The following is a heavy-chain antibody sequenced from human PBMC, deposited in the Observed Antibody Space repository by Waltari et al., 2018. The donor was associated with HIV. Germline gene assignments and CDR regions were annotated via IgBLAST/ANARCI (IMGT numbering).Heavy chain of an antibody. Sequence: QITLKESGPTLVKPTQTLTLTCTFSGFSLSTSGVGVGWIRQHPGKALEWLALIYWDDDKRYSPSLKSRLTITKDTSKNQVVLTMTNMDPVDTATYYCAHRRGSGSYSGVYYFDYWGQGTLVTVSS. J-gene: IGHJ4*02. D-gene: IGHD1-26*01. CDR3: AHRRGSGSYSGVYYFDY. CDR1: GFSLSTSGVG. V-gene: IGHV2-5*02. CDR2: IYWDDDK.